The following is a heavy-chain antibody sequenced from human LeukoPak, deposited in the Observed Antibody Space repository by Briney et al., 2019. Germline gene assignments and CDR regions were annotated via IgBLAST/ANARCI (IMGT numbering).Heavy chain of an antibody. V-gene: IGHV3-74*01. CDR3: ARGSGPIVVVPAANDY. D-gene: IGHD2-2*01. Sequence: SGGSLRLSCAASGFTFSSYWMHWVRQAPGKGLVWVSRINSDWSSTSYADSVKGRFTISRDNAKNTLYLQMNSLRAEDTAVYYCARGSGPIVVVPAANDYWGQGTLVTVSS. CDR1: GFTFSSYW. CDR2: INSDWSST. J-gene: IGHJ4*02.